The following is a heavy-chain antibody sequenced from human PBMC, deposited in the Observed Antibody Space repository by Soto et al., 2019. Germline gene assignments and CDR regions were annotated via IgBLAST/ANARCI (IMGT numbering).Heavy chain of an antibody. V-gene: IGHV1-69*02. CDR1: GDTFRSNT. Sequence: QVQLVQSGAEVKKPGSSVKVSCKASGDTFRSNTITWVRQAPGQGFEWMGRIIPVLNITNYAQKFQGRVSITADKSTSIAYMDLSSLRSEDTAVYYCVSGSGGICHSVDYWGQGTRVTVSS. CDR2: IIPVLNIT. J-gene: IGHJ4*02. CDR3: VSGSGGICHSVDY. D-gene: IGHD2-15*01.